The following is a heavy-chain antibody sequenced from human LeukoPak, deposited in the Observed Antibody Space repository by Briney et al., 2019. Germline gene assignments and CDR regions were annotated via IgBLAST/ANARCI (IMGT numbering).Heavy chain of an antibody. Sequence: ASVNVSCKASGYTFTSYGISWVRQAPGQGLEWMGWISAYNGNTNYAQKLQGRVTMTTDTSTSTAYMELRSLRSDDTAVYYCARDVGYCSGGSCYLFTDWGQGTLVTVSS. J-gene: IGHJ4*02. V-gene: IGHV1-18*01. CDR3: ARDVGYCSGGSCYLFTD. CDR2: ISAYNGNT. D-gene: IGHD2-15*01. CDR1: GYTFTSYG.